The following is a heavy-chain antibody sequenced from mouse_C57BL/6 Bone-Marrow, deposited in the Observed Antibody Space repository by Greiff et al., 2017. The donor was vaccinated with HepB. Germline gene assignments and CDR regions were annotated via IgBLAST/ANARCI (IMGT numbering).Heavy chain of an antibody. D-gene: IGHD1-1*01. Sequence: EVMLVESGGGLVQPGGSLSLSCAASGFTFTDYYMSWVRQPPGKALEWLGFIRNKANGYTTEYSASVKGRFTISRDNSQSILYLQMNALRAEDSATYYCARPITTVVATDSHWYVDVWGTGTTVTVSS. CDR3: ARPITTVVATDSHWYVDV. CDR1: GFTFTDYY. V-gene: IGHV7-3*01. CDR2: IRNKANGYTT. J-gene: IGHJ1*03.